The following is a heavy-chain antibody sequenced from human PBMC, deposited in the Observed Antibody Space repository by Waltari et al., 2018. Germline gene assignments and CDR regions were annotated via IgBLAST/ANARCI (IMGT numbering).Heavy chain of an antibody. Sequence: QVRLRESGPGLVKPSETLSLTCAVSGASVASAAHYGGWLRQSPERGLEWIGTRYFPGTTHYNPSLRSRVTISADTSRDQFSLRVNSVTAADTAVYYCAGTDLHTKIAFDSWGQGTQVTVSA. J-gene: IGHJ4*02. CDR3: AGTDLHTKIAFDS. CDR2: RYFPGTT. D-gene: IGHD2-21*01. CDR1: GASVASAAHY. V-gene: IGHV4-39*01.